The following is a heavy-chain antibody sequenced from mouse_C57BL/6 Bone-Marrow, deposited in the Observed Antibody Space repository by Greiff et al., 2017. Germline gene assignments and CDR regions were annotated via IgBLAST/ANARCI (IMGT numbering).Heavy chain of an antibody. CDR3: ARGGLLDY. Sequence: EVKVEESGGGLVKPGGSLKLSCAASGFTFSDYGMHWVRQAPEKGLEWVAYISSGSSTIYYADTVKGRFTISRDNAKTTLFLQMTSLRSEDTAMYDCARGGLLDYWGQGTTLTVSS. CDR2: ISSGSSTI. V-gene: IGHV5-17*01. D-gene: IGHD2-3*01. J-gene: IGHJ2*01. CDR1: GFTFSDYG.